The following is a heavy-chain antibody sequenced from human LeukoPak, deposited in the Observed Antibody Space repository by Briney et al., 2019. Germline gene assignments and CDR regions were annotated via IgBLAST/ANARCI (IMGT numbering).Heavy chain of an antibody. CDR1: GFTFRNYA. J-gene: IGHJ4*02. CDR2: ISGGGENA. Sequence: GGSLRLSCAASGFTFRNYAMSWVRQAPGKGLEWVSVISGGGENAYYADSVKGRFTISRDNSKNTLYLQMIGLRAEDTAVYYCAKVPARDGSYYGETYFDYWGQGSLVTVSS. CDR3: AKVPARDGSYYGETYFDY. D-gene: IGHD1-26*01. V-gene: IGHV3-23*01.